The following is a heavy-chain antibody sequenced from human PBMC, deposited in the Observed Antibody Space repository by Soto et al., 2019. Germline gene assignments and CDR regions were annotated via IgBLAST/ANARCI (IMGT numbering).Heavy chain of an antibody. J-gene: IGHJ6*03. V-gene: IGHV4-34*01. CDR1: GGSFSGYY. CDR2: INHSGST. CDR3: ARGTPVYYYYYYMDV. Sequence: SETLSLTCAVYGGSFSGYYWSWIRQPPGKGLEWIGEINHSGSTNYNPSLKSRVTISVDTSKNQFSLKLSSVTAADTAVYYCARGTPVYYYYYYMDVWGKGTTVTVSS.